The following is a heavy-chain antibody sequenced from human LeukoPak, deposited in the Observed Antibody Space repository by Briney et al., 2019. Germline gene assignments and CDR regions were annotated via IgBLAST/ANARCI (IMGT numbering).Heavy chain of an antibody. D-gene: IGHD2-8*01. CDR1: GYSISSGHY. CDR2: IYHSGST. J-gene: IGHJ4*02. Sequence: SETLSLTCAVSGYSISSGHYWGWIRQPPGKGLEWIGSIYHSGSTYYNPSLKSRVTISVDTSKNQFSLKLSSVTAADTAVYYCARDLLGYCTNGVCYTGFDYWGQGTLVTVSS. CDR3: ARDLLGYCTNGVCYTGFDY. V-gene: IGHV4-38-2*01.